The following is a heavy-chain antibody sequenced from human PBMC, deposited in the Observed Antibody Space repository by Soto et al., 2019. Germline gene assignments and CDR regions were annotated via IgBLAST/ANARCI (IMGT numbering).Heavy chain of an antibody. V-gene: IGHV3-30-3*01. Sequence: GGSLSLSCAASGFTFSSYAMHWVRQAPGKGLEWVAVISYDGSNKYYADSVKGRFTISRDNSKNTLYLQMNSLRAEDTAVYYCARSLEMATTKNDYWGQGTLVTVSS. D-gene: IGHD5-12*01. J-gene: IGHJ4*02. CDR1: GFTFSSYA. CDR3: ARSLEMATTKNDY. CDR2: ISYDGSNK.